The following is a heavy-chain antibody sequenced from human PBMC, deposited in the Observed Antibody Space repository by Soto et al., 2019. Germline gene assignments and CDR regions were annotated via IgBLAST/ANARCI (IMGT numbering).Heavy chain of an antibody. CDR2: ISSSSSTI. D-gene: IGHD2-2*01. CDR3: AREGDCSSTSCFFPTNYYYYGMDV. J-gene: IGHJ6*02. V-gene: IGHV3-48*02. Sequence: GGSLRLSCAASGFTFSSYSMNWVRQAPGKGLEWVSYISSSSSTIYYADSVKGRFTISRDNAKNSLYLQMNSLRDEDTAVYYCAREGDCSSTSCFFPTNYYYYGMDVWGQGTTVTVSS. CDR1: GFTFSSYS.